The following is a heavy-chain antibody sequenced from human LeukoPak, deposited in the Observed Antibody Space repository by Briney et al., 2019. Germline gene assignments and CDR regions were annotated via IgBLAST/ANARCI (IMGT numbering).Heavy chain of an antibody. CDR2: ISGSGDNT. Sequence: GGSLRLSCAASGFTFSSYAMDWVRQAPGKGLEWVSTISGSGDNTYYADSVKGRFTISRDNSKNTLYLQMNSLRAEDTAVYYCAKEVEYNWNYDYWGQGTLVTVSP. D-gene: IGHD1-7*01. CDR3: AKEVEYNWNYDY. J-gene: IGHJ4*02. CDR1: GFTFSSYA. V-gene: IGHV3-23*01.